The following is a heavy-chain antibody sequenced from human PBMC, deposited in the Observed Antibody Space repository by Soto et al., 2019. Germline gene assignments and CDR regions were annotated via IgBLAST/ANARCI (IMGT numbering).Heavy chain of an antibody. J-gene: IGHJ4*02. CDR1: GFSLSTSGVG. Sequence: QITLKESGPPLVKPTQTLTLTCTFSGFSLSTSGVGVGWIRQPPGKALEWLALIYWDDDKRYSPSLKSRLTITKDTSKNQVVLTMTNMDPVDTATYYCARHMTTEGYFDYWGQGTLVTVSS. CDR3: ARHMTTEGYFDY. CDR2: IYWDDDK. D-gene: IGHD4-17*01. V-gene: IGHV2-5*02.